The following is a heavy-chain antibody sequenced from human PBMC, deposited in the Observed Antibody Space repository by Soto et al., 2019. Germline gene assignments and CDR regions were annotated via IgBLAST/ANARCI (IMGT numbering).Heavy chain of an antibody. V-gene: IGHV4-59*01. CDR2: MYYSGST. D-gene: IGHD6-6*01. J-gene: IGHJ5*02. CDR1: GDSISSSY. Sequence: PSETLSLTCTISGDSISSSYWNWIRQPPGKGLEWIGYMYYSGSTNYNTYLTSRVTISVDTSRNQFSLKLTSVTAADTAVYYCASQDHSRSSSGWFHPWGQGTMVTAS. CDR3: ASQDHSRSSSGWFHP.